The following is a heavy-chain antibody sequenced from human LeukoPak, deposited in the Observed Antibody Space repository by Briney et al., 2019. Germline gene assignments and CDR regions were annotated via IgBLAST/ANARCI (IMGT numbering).Heavy chain of an antibody. D-gene: IGHD6-19*01. CDR3: ALTPPSNTGWRIGFDY. CDR1: GFTVSSNY. V-gene: IGHV3-53*01. Sequence: GGSLRLSCAASGFTVSSNYMSWVRQAPGKGVEWVAVIYSGGSTYYADSVKGRFTISRDNSKNTLYLQMNSLRAEDTAVYYCALTPPSNTGWRIGFDYWGQGTLVTVSS. J-gene: IGHJ4*02. CDR2: IYSGGST.